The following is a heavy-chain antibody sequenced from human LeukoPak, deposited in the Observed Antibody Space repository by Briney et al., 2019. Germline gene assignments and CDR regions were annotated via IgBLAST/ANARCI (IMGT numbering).Heavy chain of an antibody. V-gene: IGHV1-2*02. Sequence: ASVKVSCKASGYTFTGYYMHWVRQAPGQGLEWMGWINPNSGGTNYAQKFQGRVTMTRDTSISTAYMELSRLRSDDTAVYYCARVPHYGDGWYMDVWGKGTTVTVSS. D-gene: IGHD4-17*01. CDR3: ARVPHYGDGWYMDV. CDR1: GYTFTGYY. CDR2: INPNSGGT. J-gene: IGHJ6*03.